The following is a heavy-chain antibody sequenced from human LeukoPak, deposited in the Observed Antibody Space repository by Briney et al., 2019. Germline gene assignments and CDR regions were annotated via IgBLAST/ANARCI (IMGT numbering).Heavy chain of an antibody. Sequence: SGTLSLTCTVSGGSISSYYWSWIRQPPGKGLEWIGYIYYSGSTNYNPSLKSRVTISVDTSKNQFSLKLSSVTAADTAVYYCARWIRGYYYGMDVWGQGTTVTVSS. CDR2: IYYSGST. D-gene: IGHD5-18*01. V-gene: IGHV4-59*01. CDR1: GGSISSYY. J-gene: IGHJ6*02. CDR3: ARWIRGYYYGMDV.